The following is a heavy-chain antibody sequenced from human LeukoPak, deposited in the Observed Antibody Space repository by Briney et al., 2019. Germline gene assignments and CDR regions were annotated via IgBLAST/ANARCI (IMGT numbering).Heavy chain of an antibody. Sequence: PSETLSLXCDVSGYSISSGYFWGWIRQPPGKGLEWIGSIYHVGNTYQNPSLKSRVTIPRDTSKNQFSLKLTSVTTADTAVYYCARSPRWFFDLWGRGTLVTVSS. J-gene: IGHJ2*01. V-gene: IGHV4-38-2*01. CDR3: ARSPRWFFDL. CDR2: IYHVGNT. CDR1: GYSISSGYF.